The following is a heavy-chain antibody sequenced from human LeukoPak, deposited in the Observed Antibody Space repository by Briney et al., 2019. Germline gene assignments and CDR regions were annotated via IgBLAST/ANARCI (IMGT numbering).Heavy chain of an antibody. V-gene: IGHV4-39*07. CDR2: IYYSGST. D-gene: IGHD2-2*01. Sequence: SETLSLTCTVSGDSISTTIYYWGRIRQPPGRGLECIGSIYYSGSTYYNPSLKSRATILVDTSRNQFSLKLSSVTAADTAVYYCARIYPIIGYCSSTSCPASFDIWGQGTMVTVSS. CDR3: ARIYPIIGYCSSTSCPASFDI. J-gene: IGHJ3*02. CDR1: GDSISTTIYY.